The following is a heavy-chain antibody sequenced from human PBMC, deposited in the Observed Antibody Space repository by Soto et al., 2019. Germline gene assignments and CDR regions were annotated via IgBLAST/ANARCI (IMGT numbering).Heavy chain of an antibody. Sequence: GGSLRLSCVASGFTFSSYWMTWVRQAPGKGLEWVANIKQDGSQKYYVDSVKGRFTISRDNAKNSLYLQMNSLSAEDTAVYYCVIDSYTNTSQRPDTDYWGQGTLVTGSS. J-gene: IGHJ4*02. CDR1: GFTFSSYW. V-gene: IGHV3-7*05. CDR3: VIDSYTNTSQRPDTDY. D-gene: IGHD2-2*02. CDR2: IKQDGSQK.